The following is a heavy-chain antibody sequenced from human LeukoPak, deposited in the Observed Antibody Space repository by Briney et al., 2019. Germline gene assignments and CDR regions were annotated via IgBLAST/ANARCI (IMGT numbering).Heavy chain of an antibody. V-gene: IGHV3-48*03. CDR3: ARVEEWDSRGSFDY. D-gene: IGHD6-19*01. Sequence: GGSLRLSCAASGFTFSSYEMNWVRQAPGKGLEWVSYISSSGSTIYYADSVKGRFTISRDNAKNSLYLQMNSLRAEDTAVYYCARVEEWDSRGSFDYWGQGTLVTVS. CDR1: GFTFSSYE. J-gene: IGHJ4*02. CDR2: ISSSGSTI.